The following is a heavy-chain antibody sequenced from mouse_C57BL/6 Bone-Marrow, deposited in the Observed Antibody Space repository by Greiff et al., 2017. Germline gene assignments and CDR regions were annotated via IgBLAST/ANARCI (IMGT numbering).Heavy chain of an antibody. V-gene: IGHV1-81*01. J-gene: IGHJ4*01. CDR1: GYTFTSYG. CDR2: IYPRSGNT. CDR3: ARGDYYAMDY. Sequence: QVQLQQSGAELARPGASVKLSCKASGYTFTSYGISWVKQRTGQGLEWIGEIYPRSGNTYYNEKFKGKATLTADTSSSTAYMGLRSLTSEDSAVYFCARGDYYAMDYWGQGTSVTVSA.